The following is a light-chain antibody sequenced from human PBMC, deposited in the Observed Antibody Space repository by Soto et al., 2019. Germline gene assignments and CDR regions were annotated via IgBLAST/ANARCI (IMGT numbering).Light chain of an antibody. CDR3: QKYNSGPRT. CDR1: QGIIDY. Sequence: DIQMTQSPSSLSASVRDRVTITCRASQGIIDYLAWYQQKPGKGPKLLIYAASILQSGVPSRFSGTGAGTDFTLTISSLQPEDVATYYCQKYNSGPRTFGQGTKVEI. J-gene: IGKJ1*01. CDR2: AAS. V-gene: IGKV1-27*01.